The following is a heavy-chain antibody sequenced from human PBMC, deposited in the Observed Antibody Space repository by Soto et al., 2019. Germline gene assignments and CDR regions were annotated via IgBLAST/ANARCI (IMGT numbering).Heavy chain of an antibody. CDR3: VRGSYGYYSYFGLDV. CDR1: GYTFTTYG. Sequence: QVQLVQSRAEVKKPGASVKVSCKASGYTFTTYGISWVRQAPGQGLEWMGWISAYNGNTNYVQKFQGRVTMTTDTSTSTAYMELRSLRSDDTAVYYCVRGSYGYYSYFGLDVWGQGTTVTVSS. CDR2: ISAYNGNT. V-gene: IGHV1-18*01. J-gene: IGHJ6*02. D-gene: IGHD5-18*01.